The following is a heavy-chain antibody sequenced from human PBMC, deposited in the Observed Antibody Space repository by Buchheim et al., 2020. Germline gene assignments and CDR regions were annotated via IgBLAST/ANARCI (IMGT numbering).Heavy chain of an antibody. J-gene: IGHJ4*02. CDR1: GFTFSLYG. CDR2: ISYDGSNK. Sequence: QEHLVESGGGVVQPGGSLRLSCAASGFTFSLYGMHWVRQAPGKGLEWVAVISYDGSNKYYADSVKGRFTISRDNSKNTLYLQMNSLRAEDTAVYYCAKDLPVIQLWYQFDYWGQGTL. CDR3: AKDLPVIQLWYQFDY. V-gene: IGHV3-30*18. D-gene: IGHD5-18*01.